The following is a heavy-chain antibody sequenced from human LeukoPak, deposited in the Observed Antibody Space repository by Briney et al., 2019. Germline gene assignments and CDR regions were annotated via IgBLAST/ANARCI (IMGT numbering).Heavy chain of an antibody. CDR2: IGTADDT. Sequence: GGSLRLSCAASGFTFRNADMHWVRQATGKGLDWVSAIGTADDTYYPDSVKGRFTISRENAKDSLYLQMNDLRAEDTAVYYCVRESRCGSGWNDWFFDLWGRGTLVTVSS. D-gene: IGHD6-19*01. CDR1: GFTFRNAD. V-gene: IGHV3-13*01. CDR3: VRESRCGSGWNDWFFDL. J-gene: IGHJ2*01.